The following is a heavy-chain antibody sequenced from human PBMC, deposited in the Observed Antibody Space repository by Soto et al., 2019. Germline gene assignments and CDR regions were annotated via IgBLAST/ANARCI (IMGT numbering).Heavy chain of an antibody. CDR1: GFTFTISA. V-gene: IGHV1-58*01. Sequence: QMQLVQSGPDVKKPGTSVKVSCWACGFTFTISAVQWVRQARGHRLEWIGWIVVGSGSTNFAQKFYERVTLTRDMTTNAVYMELSSLRSEDTAGYYWAGLGSTAADLWGQGTLVTFSS. CDR2: IVVGSGST. D-gene: IGHD2-2*01. CDR3: AGLGSTAADL. J-gene: IGHJ5*02.